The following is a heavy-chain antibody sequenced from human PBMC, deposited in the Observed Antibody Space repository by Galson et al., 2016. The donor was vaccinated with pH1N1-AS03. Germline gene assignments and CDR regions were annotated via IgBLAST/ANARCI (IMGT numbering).Heavy chain of an antibody. V-gene: IGHV1-18*01. CDR1: GYTFITYG. Sequence: SVKVSCKASGYTFITYGISWVRQAPGQGLEWMGWMSAYSGETRYAPNFQGRVTMTRGTSTRTAYMDLRGLTSDDTAVYYCVREFEDPQKRVVAFGYWGQGTLVIVSS. CDR2: MSAYSGET. D-gene: IGHD2-21*01. CDR3: VREFEDPQKRVVAFGY. J-gene: IGHJ4*02.